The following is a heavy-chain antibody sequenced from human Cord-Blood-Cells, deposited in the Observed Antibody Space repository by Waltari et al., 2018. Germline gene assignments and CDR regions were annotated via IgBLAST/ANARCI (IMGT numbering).Heavy chain of an antibody. D-gene: IGHD4-4*01. CDR2: IRYDGSNK. J-gene: IGHJ4*02. CDR3: AKDPRYSNFDY. Sequence: QVPLVESGGGVVQPGGSPGHSCAGSGFTFSSLRLALVRQAPGKGLEWVAFIRYDGSNKYYADSVKGRFTISRDNSKNTLYLQMNSLRAEDTAVYYCAKDPRYSNFDYWGQGTLVTVSS. CDR1: GFTFSSLR. V-gene: IGHV3-30*02.